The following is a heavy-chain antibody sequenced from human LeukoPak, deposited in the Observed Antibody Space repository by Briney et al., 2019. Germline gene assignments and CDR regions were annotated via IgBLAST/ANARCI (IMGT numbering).Heavy chain of an antibody. Sequence: PSETLSLTCTVNGGSFSDYYWTWIRQHPGKGLEWIGYIYYSGSTYYNPSLKSRVTISVDTSKNQFSLKLSSVTAADTAVYYCARDHSGSFLGYWGQGTLVTVSS. J-gene: IGHJ4*02. CDR3: ARDHSGSFLGY. V-gene: IGHV4-59*06. CDR1: GGSFSDYY. CDR2: IYYSGST. D-gene: IGHD1-26*01.